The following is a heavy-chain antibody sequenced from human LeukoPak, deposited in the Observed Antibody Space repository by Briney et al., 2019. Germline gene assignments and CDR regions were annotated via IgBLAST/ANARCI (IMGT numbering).Heavy chain of an antibody. CDR1: GGSFSGYF. CDR2: INHSGST. J-gene: IGHJ6*02. CDR3: ARGYSGYYYYYGMDV. Sequence: SETLSLTCAVYGGSFSGYFWNWIRQPPGKGLEWIGEINHSGSTNYNPSLKSRVTISVDTSKNQFSLELSSVTAADTAAYYCARGYSGYYYYYGMDVWGQGTTVTVSS. D-gene: IGHD5-12*01. V-gene: IGHV4-34*01.